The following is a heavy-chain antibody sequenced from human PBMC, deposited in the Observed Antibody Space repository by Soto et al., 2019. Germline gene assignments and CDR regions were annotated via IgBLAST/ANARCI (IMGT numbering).Heavy chain of an antibody. CDR1: GFIFSSYW. Sequence: EVQLVESGGGLVQPGGSLRLSCAASGFIFSSYWMNWVRQAPGKGLEWVANIKQDGSEKYYVDSVKGRFTISRDNANNSLYLQMNSLRAEDTAVYYCARWVGYDYIWGSYHDYWGQGILVSVSS. CDR3: ARWVGYDYIWGSYHDY. D-gene: IGHD3-16*02. CDR2: IKQDGSEK. J-gene: IGHJ4*02. V-gene: IGHV3-7*01.